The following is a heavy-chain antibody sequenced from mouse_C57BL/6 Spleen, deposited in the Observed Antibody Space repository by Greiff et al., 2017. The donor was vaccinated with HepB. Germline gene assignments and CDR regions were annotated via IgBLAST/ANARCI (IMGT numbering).Heavy chain of an antibody. J-gene: IGHJ2*01. CDR1: GYTFTSYW. CDR2: IYPGSGST. CDR3: ARTPHYYGSSYGYFDY. V-gene: IGHV1-55*01. Sequence: QVQLQQPGAELVKPGASVKMSCKASGYTFTSYWITWVKQRPGQGLEWIGDIYPGSGSTNYNEKFKSKATLTVDTSSSTAYMQLSSLTSEDSAVYYCARTPHYYGSSYGYFDYWGQGTTLTVSS. D-gene: IGHD1-1*01.